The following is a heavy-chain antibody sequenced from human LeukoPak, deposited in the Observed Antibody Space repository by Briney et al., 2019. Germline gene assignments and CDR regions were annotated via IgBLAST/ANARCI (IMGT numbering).Heavy chain of an antibody. V-gene: IGHV3-30*03. CDR1: RFTFSSYS. D-gene: IGHD5-24*01. Sequence: QPGGSLRLSCAASRFTFSSYSMNWVRQAPGKGLEWVAVISYDGSNKYYADSVKGRFTISRDNSKNTLYLQMNSLRAEDTAVYYCARGQDGYNLDYWGQGTLVTVSS. J-gene: IGHJ4*02. CDR2: ISYDGSNK. CDR3: ARGQDGYNLDY.